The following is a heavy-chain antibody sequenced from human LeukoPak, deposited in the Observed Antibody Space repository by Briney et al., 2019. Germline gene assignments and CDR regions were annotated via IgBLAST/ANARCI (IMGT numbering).Heavy chain of an antibody. Sequence: GGSLRLSRAASGFTFSSYWMNWVRQAPGKGLEWISYISSSGTTIYDADSVKGRFTISRDNAKNSLYLQMNSLRAEDTAVYYCARGGYGLNYYFDYWGQGTLVTVSS. D-gene: IGHD5-18*01. V-gene: IGHV3-48*04. CDR3: ARGGYGLNYYFDY. J-gene: IGHJ4*02. CDR2: ISSSGTTI. CDR1: GFTFSSYW.